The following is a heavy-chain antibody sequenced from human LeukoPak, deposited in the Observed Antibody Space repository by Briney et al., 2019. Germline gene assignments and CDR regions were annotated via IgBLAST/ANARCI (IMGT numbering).Heavy chain of an antibody. Sequence: PSETLSLTCTVSGGSISSYYWSWIRQPPGKGLEWIGCIYYSGSTNYNPSLKSRVTISVDTSKNQFSLKLSSVTAADTAVYYCARYSYGGNSPFDYWGQGTLVTVSS. J-gene: IGHJ4*02. CDR3: ARYSYGGNSPFDY. V-gene: IGHV4-59*08. CDR2: IYYSGST. D-gene: IGHD4-17*01. CDR1: GGSISSYY.